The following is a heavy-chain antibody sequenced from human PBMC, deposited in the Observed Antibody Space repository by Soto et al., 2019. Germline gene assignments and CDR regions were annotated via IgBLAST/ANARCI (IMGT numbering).Heavy chain of an antibody. CDR2: ISATSSYI. CDR1: VFTFRSYS. V-gene: IGHV3-21*01. Sequence: PGWSLRHACASSVFTFRSYSMNWVRQAPGKGLEWVSSISATSSYIYYADSVKGRFTVSRDNAKNSLYLQMNSLRAEDTAVYYCASDAYDHWGQGTLVTVSS. CDR3: ASDAYDH. J-gene: IGHJ4*02.